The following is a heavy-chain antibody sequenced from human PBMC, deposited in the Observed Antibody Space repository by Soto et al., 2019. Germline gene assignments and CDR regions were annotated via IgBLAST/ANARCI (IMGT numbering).Heavy chain of an antibody. J-gene: IGHJ4*02. CDR3: ARAPPGYTIFGVVTRFDS. CDR1: GGSISNYY. Sequence: PSETLSLTCIVSGGSISNYYWSWIRQPPGKGLEWIGYIYYSGSANYNPSLKSRVTMSVDTSKNQFSLKLSSVAAVDTAVYYCARAPPGYTIFGVVTRFDSWGQGTLVTVSS. CDR2: IYYSGSA. V-gene: IGHV4-59*01. D-gene: IGHD3-3*01.